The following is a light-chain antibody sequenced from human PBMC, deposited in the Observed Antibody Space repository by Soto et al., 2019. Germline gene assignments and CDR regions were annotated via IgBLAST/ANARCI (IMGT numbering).Light chain of an antibody. CDR1: QGISSY. V-gene: IGKV1-9*01. Sequence: DIQLTQSPSFLSASVGDRVTITCRASQGISSYLAWYQQKPGKAPKLLIYAASTLQSGVPSRFSGSGSGTEFTLTISRLQPEDFATYYCQQLNSYPSFGGGTKVEIK. CDR2: AAS. J-gene: IGKJ4*01. CDR3: QQLNSYPS.